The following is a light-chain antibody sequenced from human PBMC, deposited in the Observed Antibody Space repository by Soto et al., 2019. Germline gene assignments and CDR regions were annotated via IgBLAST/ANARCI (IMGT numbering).Light chain of an antibody. J-gene: IGLJ2*01. CDR2: LSSDGSH. CDR1: SGHSSYA. CDR3: QTWDIGARVV. Sequence: QLVLTQSTSATASLGASVKLTCTLSSGHSSYAIAWHQQQPEKGPRYLMKLSSDGSHSKGDGIPDRFSGSSSGAERYLTISSLQSEDEADYYCQTWDIGARVVFGGGTKLTVL. V-gene: IGLV4-69*01.